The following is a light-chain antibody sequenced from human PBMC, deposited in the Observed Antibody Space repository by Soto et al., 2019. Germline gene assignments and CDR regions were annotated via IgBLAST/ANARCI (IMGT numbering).Light chain of an antibody. CDR1: QSVSSN. CDR3: QQYNSWPSYT. Sequence: EIVMTQSPATLSVSPGERATLSCRASQSVSSNLPWYQQKPGQAPSLLIYGASTRATGIPARFSGSGSGTEFTLTISSLQSEDFAVYYCQQYNSWPSYTFGQGTKLEIK. V-gene: IGKV3-15*01. J-gene: IGKJ2*01. CDR2: GAS.